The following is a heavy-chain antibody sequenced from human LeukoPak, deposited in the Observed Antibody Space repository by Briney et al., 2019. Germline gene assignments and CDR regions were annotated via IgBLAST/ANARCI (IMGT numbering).Heavy chain of an antibody. CDR3: ARTAAPTPRGADWFDP. CDR2: IYHSGST. J-gene: IGHJ5*02. Sequence: SETLSLTCAVYGGSFSGYYWSWIRQPPGKGLEWIGEIYHSGSTNYNPALKSRVTISVDKSKNQLSLKLSSVTAADTAVYYCARTAAPTPRGADWFDPWGQGTLVTVSS. CDR1: GGSFSGYY. D-gene: IGHD6-13*01. V-gene: IGHV4-34*01.